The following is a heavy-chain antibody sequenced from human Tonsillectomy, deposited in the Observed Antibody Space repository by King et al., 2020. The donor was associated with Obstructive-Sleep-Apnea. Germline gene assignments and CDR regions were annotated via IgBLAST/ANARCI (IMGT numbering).Heavy chain of an antibody. J-gene: IGHJ2*01. CDR3: ARHLGAVAGLWHFDL. V-gene: IGHV4-39*01. CDR2: IYYGGST. Sequence: MPLQESGPGLVKPSETLSLTCTVSGGSISSRSYYWGWIRQPPGKGLEWIGSIYYGGSTYYNPSLKSRVTISVDTSKNQFSLNLSSVTAADTAVYYCARHLGAVAGLWHFDLWGRGTLVTVSS. CDR1: GGSISSRSYY. D-gene: IGHD6-19*01.